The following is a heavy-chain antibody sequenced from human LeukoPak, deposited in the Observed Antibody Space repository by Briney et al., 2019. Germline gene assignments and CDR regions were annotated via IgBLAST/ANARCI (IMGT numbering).Heavy chain of an antibody. Sequence: SETLSLTCTVSGDSISSYYWNWIRQPPGKGLEWIGYIYYSGSTKYNASLKSRVTISLDTSNNQFSLKLRSMTAADTAVYYCARGGNAFDIWGQGTMVTVSS. CDR1: GDSISSYY. CDR2: IYYSGST. J-gene: IGHJ3*02. D-gene: IGHD1-26*01. CDR3: ARGGNAFDI. V-gene: IGHV4-59*01.